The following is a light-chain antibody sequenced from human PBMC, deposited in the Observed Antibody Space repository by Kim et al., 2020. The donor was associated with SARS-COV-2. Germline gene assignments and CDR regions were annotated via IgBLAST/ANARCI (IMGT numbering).Light chain of an antibody. J-gene: IGKJ1*01. CDR2: GAS. CDR1: QSVSSNF. CDR3: QQYGSSPLT. V-gene: IGKV3-20*01. Sequence: APGERATLSCWDSQSVSSNFLAWYQQKSGQAPRLLSYGASSRATGIPDRFSGRVSGTDFTLTISRLEPEDFAVYYCQQYGSSPLTFGQGTKVDIK.